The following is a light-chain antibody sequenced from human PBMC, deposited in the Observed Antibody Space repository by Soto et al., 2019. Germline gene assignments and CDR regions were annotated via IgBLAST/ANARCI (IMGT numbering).Light chain of an antibody. J-gene: IGLJ2*01. CDR1: SSDVGGYNY. CDR3: SSYTSSSTYVV. V-gene: IGLV2-14*01. Sequence: QSALTQPASVSGSPGQSITISCTGTSSDVGGYNYVSWYQQRPGKAPKFMIYEVSNRPSGVSNRFSGSKSGNTASLTISGLQAEDEADYYCSSYTSSSTYVVFGGGTQLTVL. CDR2: EVS.